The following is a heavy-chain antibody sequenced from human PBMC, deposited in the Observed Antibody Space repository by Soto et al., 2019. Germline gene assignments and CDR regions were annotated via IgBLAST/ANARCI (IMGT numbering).Heavy chain of an antibody. V-gene: IGHV3-23*01. Sequence: EVQLLESGGDLIQPGGSLRLSCAASGFSFSSYPMSWVRQAPGKGRGWVAAISGAGVSTYYADSVRGRFTISRENSKNTLYLQMSSLRAEDTALYYCAKDHLTSGGTFWFDPWGQGTLVTVSS. D-gene: IGHD6-13*01. J-gene: IGHJ5*02. CDR3: AKDHLTSGGTFWFDP. CDR1: GFSFSSYP. CDR2: ISGAGVST.